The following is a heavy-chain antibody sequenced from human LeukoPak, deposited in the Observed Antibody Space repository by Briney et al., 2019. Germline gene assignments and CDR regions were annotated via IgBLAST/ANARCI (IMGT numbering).Heavy chain of an antibody. CDR2: ISWNSRDI. J-gene: IGHJ4*02. CDR3: AKDLGGQRPYHFYF. Sequence: PGGSLRLSCATSGFTFDDYAMHWVRQAPGTGLEWVSGISWNSRDIDYADSVRGRFTISRDNAKNSLYLQMNSLRAEDTALFYCAKDLGGQRPYHFYFWGQGTLVTVSS. CDR1: GFTFDDYA. V-gene: IGHV3-9*01. D-gene: IGHD2-2*01.